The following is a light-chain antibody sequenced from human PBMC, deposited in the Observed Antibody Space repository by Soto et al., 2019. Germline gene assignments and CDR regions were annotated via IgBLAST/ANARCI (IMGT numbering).Light chain of an antibody. V-gene: IGKV1-39*01. J-gene: IGKJ1*01. CDR2: AAA. CDR3: QQAYSPPWK. Sequence: DIQMTQSPSSLSASVGDRVTITCRASQNIRSYVNWYQQKAGKAPNLLIYAAASLQSGVPSRFRGFGAGTDFTLTMTSLQAEDFATYYCQQAYSPPWKFXQGTKV. CDR1: QNIRSY.